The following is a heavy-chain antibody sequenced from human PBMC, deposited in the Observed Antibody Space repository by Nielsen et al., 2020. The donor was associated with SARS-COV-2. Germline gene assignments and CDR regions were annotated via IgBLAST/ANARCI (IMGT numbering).Heavy chain of an antibody. D-gene: IGHD3-22*01. CDR3: AREDDSSGSFDY. J-gene: IGHJ4*02. Sequence: GESLKISCAASGFIFSTYTMSWVRQAPGKGLEWVSVIYRGGSIYYADSVKGRFTISRDNSKNTLYLQMNSLRAEDTAVYYCAREDDSSGSFDYWGQGTLVTVSS. V-gene: IGHV3-53*01. CDR2: IYRGGSI. CDR1: GFIFSTYT.